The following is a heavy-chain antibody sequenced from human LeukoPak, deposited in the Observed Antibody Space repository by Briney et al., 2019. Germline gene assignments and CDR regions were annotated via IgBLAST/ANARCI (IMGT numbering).Heavy chain of an antibody. CDR3: ARDPSAPNYYYGMDV. V-gene: IGHV1-46*01. CDR1: GYTFTSYY. Sequence: GASVKLSCKASGYTFTSYYMHWVRQAPAQGLEWMGIINPSGGSTSYAQESQDRVTMTRDTSTSTVYMELSSLSSEDTAVYYCARDPSAPNYYYGMDVWGEGTTVTVCS. CDR2: INPSGGST. J-gene: IGHJ6*04.